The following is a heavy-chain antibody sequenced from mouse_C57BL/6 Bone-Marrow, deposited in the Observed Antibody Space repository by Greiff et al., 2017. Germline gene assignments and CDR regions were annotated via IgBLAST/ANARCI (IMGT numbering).Heavy chain of an antibody. V-gene: IGHV1-81*01. CDR1: GYTFTSYG. Sequence: QVQLQQSGAELARPGASVKLSCKASGYTFTSYGISWVKQRTGQGLEWIGEIYPRSGNTYYNEKFKGKATLTADKSSSTAYMELRSLTSEDSAVYFCVIYYYGSSNYYAMDYWGQGTSVTVSS. CDR3: VIYYYGSSNYYAMDY. D-gene: IGHD1-1*01. CDR2: IYPRSGNT. J-gene: IGHJ4*01.